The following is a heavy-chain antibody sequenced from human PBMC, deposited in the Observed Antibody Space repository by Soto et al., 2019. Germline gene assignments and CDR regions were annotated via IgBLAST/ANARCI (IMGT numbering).Heavy chain of an antibody. CDR1: GYTFTSYD. CDR3: ARGLNSTPKKGCSSTSCLYQYFQH. CDR2: MNPNSGNT. J-gene: IGHJ1*01. Sequence: ASVKVSCKASGYTFTSYDINWVRQATGQGLEWMGWMNPNSGNTGYAQKFQGRVTMTRNTSISTAYMELSSLRSEDTAVYYCARGLNSTPKKGCSSTSCLYQYFQHWGQGTLVTVSS. V-gene: IGHV1-8*01. D-gene: IGHD2-2*01.